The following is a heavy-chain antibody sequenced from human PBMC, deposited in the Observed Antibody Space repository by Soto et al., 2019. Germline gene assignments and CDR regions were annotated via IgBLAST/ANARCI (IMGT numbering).Heavy chain of an antibody. CDR3: ARDDYPYYDDSSGYHFDY. V-gene: IGHV3-48*01. CDR1: GFIFNTYN. CDR2: ISDSSSTI. J-gene: IGHJ4*02. Sequence: PGGSLRLSCAASGFIFNTYNMNWVRQAPGKGLEWVSYISDSSSTIHYADSVKGRFTISRDNAKNSLYLQMNSLRAEDTAVYYCARDDYPYYDDSSGYHFDYWGQGALVTVSS. D-gene: IGHD3-22*01.